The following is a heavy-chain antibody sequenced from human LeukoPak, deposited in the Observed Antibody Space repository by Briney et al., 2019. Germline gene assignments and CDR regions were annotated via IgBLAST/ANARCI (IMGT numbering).Heavy chain of an antibody. CDR2: ISSSGDVK. V-gene: IGHV3-48*03. Sequence: PGGSLRLSCEASGITFSIFEMNWVRLAPGKGLEWVSFISSSGDVKLYADSVKGRFTISRDNARNSLYLHMDSLRAEDTAVYYCAKGGSPGYNYNASDMWGQGTMVAVSS. J-gene: IGHJ3*02. D-gene: IGHD3-22*01. CDR3: AKGGSPGYNYNASDM. CDR1: GITFSIFE.